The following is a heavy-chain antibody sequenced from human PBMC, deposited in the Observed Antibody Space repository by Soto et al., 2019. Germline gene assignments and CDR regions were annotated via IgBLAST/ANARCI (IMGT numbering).Heavy chain of an antibody. CDR2: ISGSGGST. D-gene: IGHD3-9*01. CDR1: GFTFSSYA. V-gene: IGHV3-23*01. Sequence: PGGSLRLSCAASGFTFSSYAMSWVRQAPGKGLEWVSAISGSGGSTYYADSVKGRFTISRDNSKNTLYLQMNSLRAEDTAVYYCAVVLRYFDWPILDDYWGQGTLVTVSS. J-gene: IGHJ4*02. CDR3: AVVLRYFDWPILDDY.